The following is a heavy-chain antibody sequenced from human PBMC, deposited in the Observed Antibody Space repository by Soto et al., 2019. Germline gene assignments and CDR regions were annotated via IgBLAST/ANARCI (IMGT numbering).Heavy chain of an antibody. CDR1: GGTFSSYA. J-gene: IGHJ2*01. Sequence: QVQLVQSGAEVKKPGSSVKVSCKASGGTFSSYAISWVRQAPGQGLEWMGGIIPIFGTANYAQKFQGRVPITADESTSTAYMALSSLRSEDTAVYYCAGITGTTRVYWYFDLWGRGTLVTVSS. D-gene: IGHD1-7*01. CDR3: AGITGTTRVYWYFDL. V-gene: IGHV1-69*12. CDR2: IIPIFGTA.